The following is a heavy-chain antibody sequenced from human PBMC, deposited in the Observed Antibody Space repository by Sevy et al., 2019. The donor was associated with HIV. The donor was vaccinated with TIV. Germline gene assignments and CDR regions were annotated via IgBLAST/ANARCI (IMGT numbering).Heavy chain of an antibody. V-gene: IGHV3-30*18. CDR1: GFTFSSYG. Sequence: GGSLRLSCAASGFTFSSYGMHWVRQAPGKGLEWVAVISYDGSNKYYADSVKGRFTISRDNSKNTLYLQMNSLRAEDTAVYYCAKDLHDICMGHSQDGMDVWGQGTTVTVSS. CDR3: AKDLHDICMGHSQDGMDV. J-gene: IGHJ6*02. D-gene: IGHD3-9*01. CDR2: ISYDGSNK.